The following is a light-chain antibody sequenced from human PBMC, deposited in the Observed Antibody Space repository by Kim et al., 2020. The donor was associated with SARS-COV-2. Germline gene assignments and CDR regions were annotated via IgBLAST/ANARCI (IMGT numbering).Light chain of an antibody. J-gene: IGKJ2*01. Sequence: EIVLTQSPGTLFLSVGEGATLSCRASQSVASHYLAWYQHKPGQAPRLLISGASNRASGIPDRFSASGSGTDFTLTISRLEPEDFALYYCQLYGSSPLYTFGQGPKLEI. CDR3: QLYGSSPLYT. CDR1: QSVASHY. V-gene: IGKV3-20*01. CDR2: GAS.